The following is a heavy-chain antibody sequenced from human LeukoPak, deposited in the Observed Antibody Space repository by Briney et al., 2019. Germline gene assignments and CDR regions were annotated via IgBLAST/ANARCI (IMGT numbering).Heavy chain of an antibody. V-gene: IGHV3-20*04. CDR3: ARGLYYYDSSGYYYLGY. Sequence: TGGSPRLSCAASGFTFDDYGMSWVRQAPGKGLEWVSGINWNGGSTGYADSVKGRFTISRDNAKNSLYLQMNSLRAEDTALYYCARGLYYYDSSGYYYLGYWGQGTLVTVSS. CDR2: INWNGGST. CDR1: GFTFDDYG. J-gene: IGHJ4*02. D-gene: IGHD3-22*01.